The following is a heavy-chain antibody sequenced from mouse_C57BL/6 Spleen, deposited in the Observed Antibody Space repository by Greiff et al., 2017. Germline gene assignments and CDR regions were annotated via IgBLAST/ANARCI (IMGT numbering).Heavy chain of an antibody. Sequence: QVQLKQPGAELVKPGASVKLSCKASGYTFTSYWMHWVKQRPGRGLEWIGRIDPNSGGTKYNEKFKSKATLTVDKPSSPAYMQRSSLTSEDSAVYYCARGGGYDVGYWGQGTTLTVSS. V-gene: IGHV1-72*01. D-gene: IGHD2-2*01. CDR2: IDPNSGGT. J-gene: IGHJ2*01. CDR3: ARGGGYDVGY. CDR1: GYTFTSYW.